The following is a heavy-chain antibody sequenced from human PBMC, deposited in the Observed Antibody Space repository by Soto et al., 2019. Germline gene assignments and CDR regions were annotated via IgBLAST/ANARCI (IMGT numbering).Heavy chain of an antibody. CDR2: ISAYNGNT. CDR1: GYTFTNYG. D-gene: IGHD3-9*01. CDR3: ASPKIRYFDGRGAFDI. V-gene: IGHV1-18*01. J-gene: IGHJ3*02. Sequence: ASVKVSCKASGYTFTNYGISWVRQAPGQGLEWMGWISAYNGNTNYAQKLQGRVTMTTDTSTSTAYMELRSLRSDDTAVYYCASPKIRYFDGRGAFDIWGQGTMVTVSS.